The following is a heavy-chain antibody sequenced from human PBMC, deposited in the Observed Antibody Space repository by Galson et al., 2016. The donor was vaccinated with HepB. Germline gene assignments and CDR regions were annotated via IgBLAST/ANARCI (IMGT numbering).Heavy chain of an antibody. J-gene: IGHJ4*02. CDR2: INTNTGNP. CDR3: ATSAGRGVYDY. V-gene: IGHV7-4-1*02. CDR1: GYTFTTYA. Sequence: SVKVSCKASGYTFTTYAMNWVRQAPGQGLECMGWINTNTGNPTYAQGFTGRFVSSLDTSVSTAYLQISGLEAEDTAVYYCATSAGRGVYDYWGQGTLVTVSS. D-gene: IGHD2-8*01.